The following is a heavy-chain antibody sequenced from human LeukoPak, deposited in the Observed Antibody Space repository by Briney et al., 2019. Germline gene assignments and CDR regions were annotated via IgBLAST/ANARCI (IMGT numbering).Heavy chain of an antibody. CDR3: ARDAGSGMGNWFDP. J-gene: IGHJ5*02. CDR2: INPNSGGT. V-gene: IGHV1-2*02. Sequence: ASVKVSCKASGYTFTGYYMYWVRQAPGQGLEWMGWINPNSGGTNYAQKFQGRVTMTRDTSISTAYMELSRLRSDDTAVYYCARDAGSGMGNWFDPWGQGTLVTVSS. CDR1: GYTFTGYY. D-gene: IGHD3-10*01.